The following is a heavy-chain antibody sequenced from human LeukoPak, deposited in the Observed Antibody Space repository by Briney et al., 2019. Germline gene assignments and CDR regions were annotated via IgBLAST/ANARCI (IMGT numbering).Heavy chain of an antibody. CDR1: GGSISSYY. CDR3: ARACGTEGSNRYFGP. V-gene: IGHV4-59*13. J-gene: IGHJ5*02. Sequence: PSETLSLTCTVSGGSISSYYWSWVRQPPGKGLEWIGYIHYSGSTNYNPSLKSRVTISVDTSKNQSTLKSSYVTAADTAVYYCARACGTEGSNRYFGPWGQGNLVTVSS. CDR2: IHYSGST. D-gene: IGHD1-1*01.